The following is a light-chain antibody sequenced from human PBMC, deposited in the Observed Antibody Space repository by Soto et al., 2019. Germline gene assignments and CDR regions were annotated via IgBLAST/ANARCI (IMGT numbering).Light chain of an antibody. CDR3: QQRSNWPPFT. CDR2: GAS. Sequence: EIVMTQSPVTLSVSPGERATLSCRAGQSVSSNLAWYQQKPGQAPRLLIYGASTRATGIPARFTGSGSGTEFTLTISSLEPEDFAVYYCQQRSNWPPFTFGPGTKVDI. V-gene: IGKV3-15*01. J-gene: IGKJ3*01. CDR1: QSVSSN.